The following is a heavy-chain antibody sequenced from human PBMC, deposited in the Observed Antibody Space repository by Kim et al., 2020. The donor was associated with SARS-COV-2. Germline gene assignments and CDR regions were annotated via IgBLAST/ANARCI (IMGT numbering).Heavy chain of an antibody. Sequence: ADSVKGRFTISRDNSKNTLYLQMNSLRAEDTAVYYCARGADSSRPNWFDPWGQGTLVTVSS. CDR3: ARGADSSRPNWFDP. V-gene: IGHV3-30*01. J-gene: IGHJ5*02. D-gene: IGHD3-22*01.